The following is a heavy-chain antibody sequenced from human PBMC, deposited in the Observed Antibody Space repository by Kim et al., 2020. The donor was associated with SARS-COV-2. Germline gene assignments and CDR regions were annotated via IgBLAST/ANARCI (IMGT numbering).Heavy chain of an antibody. V-gene: IGHV3-21*01. Sequence: GGSLRLSCAASGFTFSSYSMNWVRQAPGKGLEWVSSISSSSSYIYYADSVKGRFTISRDNAKNSLYLQMNSLRAEDTAVYYCARTVKRITLQGRWGSDYWGQGTLVTVSS. CDR1: GFTFSSYS. D-gene: IGHD3-16*01. J-gene: IGHJ4*02. CDR3: ARTVKRITLQGRWGSDY. CDR2: ISSSSSYI.